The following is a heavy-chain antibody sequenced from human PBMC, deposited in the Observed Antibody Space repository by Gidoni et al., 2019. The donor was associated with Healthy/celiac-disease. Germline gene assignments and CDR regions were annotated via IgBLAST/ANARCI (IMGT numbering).Heavy chain of an antibody. CDR3: ARDLDFWSDSHYYYYMDV. V-gene: IGHV1-46*03. Sequence: QVQLVQSGAEVTKPGASVKVSCKASGYTFPSYYIHWVRKAPGKGLEWMGIINPSGGSTSYAQKFQGRVTMTRDTSTSTVYMELSSLRSEDTAVYYCARDLDFWSDSHYYYYMDVWGKGTTVTVSS. D-gene: IGHD3-3*01. CDR2: INPSGGST. CDR1: GYTFPSYY. J-gene: IGHJ6*03.